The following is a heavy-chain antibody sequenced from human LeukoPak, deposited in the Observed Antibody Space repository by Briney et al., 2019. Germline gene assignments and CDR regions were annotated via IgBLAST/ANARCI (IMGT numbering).Heavy chain of an antibody. V-gene: IGHV5-51*01. D-gene: IGHD3-16*01. Sequence: GESLKISCKGSGYSFSIYWIGWVRQMPEKGLEWMGVIYPGDSDTRYSPSFQGQVTISVDKSINTAYLQWNSLKASDTAMYYCARQDGDGLYYFDYWGQGALVTVSS. CDR3: ARQDGDGLYYFDY. CDR1: GYSFSIYW. J-gene: IGHJ4*02. CDR2: IYPGDSDT.